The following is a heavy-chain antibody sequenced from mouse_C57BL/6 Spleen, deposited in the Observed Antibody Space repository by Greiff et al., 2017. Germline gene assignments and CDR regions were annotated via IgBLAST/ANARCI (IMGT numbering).Heavy chain of an antibody. Sequence: VQLQQSGPELVKPGASVKISCKASGYTFTDYYMNWVKQSHGKSLEWIGDINPNNGGTSYNKKFKGKATLTVDKSSSTAYMELRSLSSEDSSVYYCTKYYFGSSSSGFAYWVQGTLVTVSA. CDR3: TKYYFGSSSSGFAY. D-gene: IGHD1-1*01. J-gene: IGHJ3*01. CDR1: GYTFTDYY. V-gene: IGHV1-26*01. CDR2: INPNNGGT.